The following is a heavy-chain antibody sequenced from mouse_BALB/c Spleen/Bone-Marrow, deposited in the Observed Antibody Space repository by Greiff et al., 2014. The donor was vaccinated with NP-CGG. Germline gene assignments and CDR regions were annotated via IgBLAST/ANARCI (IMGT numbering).Heavy chain of an antibody. CDR3: ARWASSMDY. CDR1: RYTFTSYV. Sequence: QLQESGPELVKPGASVKMSCKASRYTFTSYVMHWVKQKPGQGLEWIGYINPYNDGTKYNEKFKGKATLTSDKSSSTAYMELSSLTSEDSAVYYCARWASSMDYWGQGTSVTVSS. D-gene: IGHD6-1*01. J-gene: IGHJ4*01. CDR2: INPYNDGT. V-gene: IGHV1-14*01.